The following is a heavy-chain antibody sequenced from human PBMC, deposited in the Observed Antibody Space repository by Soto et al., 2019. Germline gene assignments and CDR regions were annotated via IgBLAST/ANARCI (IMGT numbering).Heavy chain of an antibody. Sequence: SETLSLTCTVSGGSISSYYWSWIRQPPGKGLEWIGYIYYSGITYYNPSLKSRVTISVDTSKNQFSLKLSSVTAADTAVYYCARTVLATTGYYYFDYWGQGTLVTVSS. V-gene: IGHV4-59*06. J-gene: IGHJ4*02. CDR1: GGSISSYY. CDR3: ARTVLATTGYYYFDY. D-gene: IGHD3-9*01. CDR2: IYYSGIT.